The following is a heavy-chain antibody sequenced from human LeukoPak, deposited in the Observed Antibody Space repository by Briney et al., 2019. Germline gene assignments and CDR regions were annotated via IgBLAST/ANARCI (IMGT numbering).Heavy chain of an antibody. CDR3: ARRKVVSAYYYGMDV. V-gene: IGHV3-66*01. Sequence: GGSLRLSCAASGFTFSHYAMHWVRQAPGKGLEWVAVIYTGGTTHYADYVKGRFTISRDNAKNTLYLKMTSLRAEDTAVYYCARRKVVSAYYYGMDVWGQGTTVTVSS. CDR2: IYTGGTT. CDR1: GFTFSHYA. J-gene: IGHJ6*02. D-gene: IGHD2-2*01.